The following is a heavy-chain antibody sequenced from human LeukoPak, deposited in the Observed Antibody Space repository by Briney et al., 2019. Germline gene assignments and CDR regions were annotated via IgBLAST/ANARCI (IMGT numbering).Heavy chain of an antibody. CDR3: AKGGYHGNAPGY. CDR1: GFPFSSYG. CDR2: ISYDGSNK. V-gene: IGHV3-30*18. D-gene: IGHD4-23*01. J-gene: IGHJ4*02. Sequence: GGSLKLSCAASGFPFSSYGMHWVRQAPGKGLEGVTVISYDGSNKYYADSVKGRFTISRDNSKNTLYLQMNSLRAEDTAVYYCAKGGYHGNAPGYWGQGTLVTVSS.